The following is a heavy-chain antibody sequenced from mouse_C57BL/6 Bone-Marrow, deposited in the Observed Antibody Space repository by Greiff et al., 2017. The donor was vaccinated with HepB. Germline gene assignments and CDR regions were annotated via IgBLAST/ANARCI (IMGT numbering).Heavy chain of an antibody. CDR1: GYTFTSYW. D-gene: IGHD1-1*01. CDR2: IDPSDSYT. J-gene: IGHJ2*01. CDR3: ARSSRKDY. Sequence: QVQLKQPGAELVRPGTSVKLSCKASGYTFTSYWMHWVKQRPGQGLEWIGVIDPSDSYTNYNQKFKGKATLTVDTSSSTAYMQLSSLTSEDSAVYYCARSSRKDYWGQGTTLTVSS. V-gene: IGHV1-59*01.